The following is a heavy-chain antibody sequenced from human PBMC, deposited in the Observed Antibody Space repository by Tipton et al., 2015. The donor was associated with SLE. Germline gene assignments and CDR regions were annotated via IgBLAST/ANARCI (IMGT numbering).Heavy chain of an antibody. D-gene: IGHD3-3*01. Sequence: SLRLSCAASGFTFSDYYMSWIRQAPGKGLEWVSYISSSSSYTNYADSVKGRFTISRDNAKNSLYLQMNSLRAEDTAVYYCAREAIFGVVLPSYYFDYWGQGTLVTVSS. V-gene: IGHV3-11*05. CDR1: GFTFSDYY. J-gene: IGHJ4*02. CDR2: ISSSSSYT. CDR3: AREAIFGVVLPSYYFDY.